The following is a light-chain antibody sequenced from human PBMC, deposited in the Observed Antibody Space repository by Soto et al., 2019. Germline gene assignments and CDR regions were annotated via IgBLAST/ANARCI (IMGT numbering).Light chain of an antibody. J-gene: IGLJ1*01. CDR1: SSDVGRYDY. CDR3: FSYTSSGTYV. CDR2: DVS. V-gene: IGLV2-11*01. Sequence: QSALTQPRSVSGSPGQSVTISCTGTSSDVGRYDYASWYQQHPGKAPKLIIYDVSERPSGVPDRFSGSKFGNTASLTISGLQAEDETDYYCFSYTSSGTYVFGTGTKVTV.